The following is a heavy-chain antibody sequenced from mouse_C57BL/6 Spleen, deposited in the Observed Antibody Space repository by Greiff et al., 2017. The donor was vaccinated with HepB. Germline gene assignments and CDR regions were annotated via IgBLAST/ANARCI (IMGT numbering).Heavy chain of an antibody. J-gene: IGHJ2*01. CDR2: INPYNGGT. V-gene: IGHV1-19*01. CDR1: GYTFTDYY. CDR3: ARWGDQYYFDY. Sequence: VQLQQSGPVLVKPGASVKMSCKASGYTFTDYYMNWVKQSHGKSLEWIGVINPYNGGTSYNQKFKGKATLTVDKSSSTAYMELNSLTSEDSAVYYCARWGDQYYFDYWGQGTTLTVSS.